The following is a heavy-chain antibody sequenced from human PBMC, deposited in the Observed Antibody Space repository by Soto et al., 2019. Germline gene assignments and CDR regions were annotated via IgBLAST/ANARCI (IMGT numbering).Heavy chain of an antibody. CDR3: ARTIWFGESRLFDP. CDR1: GGTFSSYA. V-gene: IGHV1-69*06. D-gene: IGHD3-10*01. CDR2: IIPIFGTA. J-gene: IGHJ5*02. Sequence: KVSCKASGGTFSSYAISWVRQAPGQGLEWMGGIIPIFGTANYAQKFQGRVTITADKSTSTAYMELCSLRSEDTAVYYCARTIWFGESRLFDPWGQGTLVTVSS.